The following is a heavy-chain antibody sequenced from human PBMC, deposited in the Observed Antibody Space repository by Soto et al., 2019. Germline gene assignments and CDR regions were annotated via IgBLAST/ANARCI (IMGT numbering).Heavy chain of an antibody. CDR3: ARDSIAAALPSPDSNNWFDP. Sequence: ASVKVSCKASGYTCTSYYMHCVLQSPLQWLEGMGIINPSGGSTSYAQKFQGRVTMTRDTSTSTVYMELSSLRSEDTAVYYCARDSIAAALPSPDSNNWFDPWGQGTLVTVSS. D-gene: IGHD6-13*01. V-gene: IGHV1-46*01. J-gene: IGHJ5*02. CDR1: GYTCTSYY. CDR2: INPSGGST.